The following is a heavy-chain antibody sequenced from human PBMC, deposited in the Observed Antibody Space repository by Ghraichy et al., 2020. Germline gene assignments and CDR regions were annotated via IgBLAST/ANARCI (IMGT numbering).Heavy chain of an antibody. Sequence: GESLNISCAASGFIFRNYAMHWVRQAPGKGLEWAAVISYDAHNINYADSVKGRFTISRDNSKNTLYLQMNSLRGEDTATYYCARSAAVAGTEFDPWGRGTLVTVSS. CDR2: ISYDAHNI. D-gene: IGHD6-19*01. CDR3: ARSAAVAGTEFDP. J-gene: IGHJ5*02. CDR1: GFIFRNYA. V-gene: IGHV3-30*04.